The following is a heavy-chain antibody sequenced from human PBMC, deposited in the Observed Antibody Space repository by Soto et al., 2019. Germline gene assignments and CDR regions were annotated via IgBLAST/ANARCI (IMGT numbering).Heavy chain of an antibody. CDR2: ISAYNGNT. J-gene: IGHJ4*02. Sequence: GASVKVSCKASGYTFTSYGISWVRQAPGQGLEWMGWISAYNGNTNYAQKLQGRVTMTTDTSTSTAYMELRSLRSDDTAVYYCARQPIVVVTAIRTLVVHGPWLDYWGQGTLVTVSS. CDR3: ARQPIVVVTAIRTLVVHGPWLDY. CDR1: GYTFTSYG. V-gene: IGHV1-18*01. D-gene: IGHD2-21*02.